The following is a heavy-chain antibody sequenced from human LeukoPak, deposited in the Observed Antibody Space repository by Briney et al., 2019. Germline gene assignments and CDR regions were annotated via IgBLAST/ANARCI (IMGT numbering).Heavy chain of an antibody. CDR1: GGTFSSYA. CDR2: IIPIFGTA. V-gene: IGHV1-69*06. CDR3: ARVRDYYYYMDV. Sequence: SVKVSCKASGGTFSSYAISWVRQAPGQGLEWMGGIIPIFGTANYAQKFQGRVTITADKSTSTAYMELSSLRSEDTAVYYCARVRDYYYYMDVWGKGTTVTVSS. J-gene: IGHJ6*03.